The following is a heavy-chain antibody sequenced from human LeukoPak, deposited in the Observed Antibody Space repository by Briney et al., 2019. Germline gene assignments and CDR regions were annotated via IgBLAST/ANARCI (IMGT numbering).Heavy chain of an antibody. V-gene: IGHV4-59*08. CDR1: GGSISSYY. CDR3: ARGNSTLFDY. D-gene: IGHD6-13*01. Sequence: SETLSLTCTVSGGSISSYYWSWIRQPPGKGLEWIGYIYYSGSTNYNPSLKSRVTISVDTSKNQFSLKLSSVTAADTAVYYCARGNSTLFDYWGQGTLVTVSS. J-gene: IGHJ4*02. CDR2: IYYSGST.